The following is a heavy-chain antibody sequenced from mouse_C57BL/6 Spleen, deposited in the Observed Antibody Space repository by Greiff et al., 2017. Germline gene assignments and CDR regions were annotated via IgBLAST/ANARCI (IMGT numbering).Heavy chain of an antibody. D-gene: IGHD2-4*01. V-gene: IGHV1-5*01. J-gene: IGHJ1*01. CDR3: TRGNYDSDWYFDV. Sequence: VQLQQSGTVLARPGASVKLSCKTSGYTFTSYRMHWVKQRPGQGLEWIGALYPGNSDTSYNQKFKGKAKLTAVTSASTAYMELSSLTNEDSAVYYCTRGNYDSDWYFDVWGSGTTVTVSS. CDR2: LYPGNSDT. CDR1: GYTFTSYR.